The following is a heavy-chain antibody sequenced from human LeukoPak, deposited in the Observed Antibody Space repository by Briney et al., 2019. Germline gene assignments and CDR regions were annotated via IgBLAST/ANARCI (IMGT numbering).Heavy chain of an antibody. Sequence: SETLSLTCAVYGGSFSGYYWSWIRQPPGKGLEWIGEINHSGSTNYNPSLKSRVTISVDTSKNQFSLKLSSVTAADTAVYYCARDLHYDILTGQNYYYYYYMDVWGKGTTVTVSS. CDR1: GGSFSGYY. CDR2: INHSGST. J-gene: IGHJ6*03. D-gene: IGHD3-9*01. CDR3: ARDLHYDILTGQNYYYYYYMDV. V-gene: IGHV4-34*01.